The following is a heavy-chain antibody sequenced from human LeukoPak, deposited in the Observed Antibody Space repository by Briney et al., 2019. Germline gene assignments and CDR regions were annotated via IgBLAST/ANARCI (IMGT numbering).Heavy chain of an antibody. D-gene: IGHD3-3*01. CDR1: GGSFSGYY. CDR3: ARGHVGLVWSSNWFDP. J-gene: IGHJ5*02. Sequence: SETLSLTCAVYGGSFSGYYWSWIRQPPGKGLEWIGEINHSGSTNYNPSLKSRVTISVDTSKNQFSLKLSSETAGDTAVYYCARGHVGLVWSSNWFDPWGQGTLGFVSS. V-gene: IGHV4-34*01. CDR2: INHSGST.